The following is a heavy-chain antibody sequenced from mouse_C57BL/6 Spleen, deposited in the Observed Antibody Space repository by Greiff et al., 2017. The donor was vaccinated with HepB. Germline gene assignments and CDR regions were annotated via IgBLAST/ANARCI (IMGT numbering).Heavy chain of an antibody. Sequence: VESEGGLVQPGSSMKLSCTASGFTFSDYYMAWVRQVPEKGLEWVANINYDGSSTYYLDSLKSRFIISRDNAKNILYLQMSSLKSEDTATYYCAREDYSKAMDYWGQGTSVTVSS. CDR1: GFTFSDYY. CDR3: AREDYSKAMDY. D-gene: IGHD2-5*01. J-gene: IGHJ4*01. V-gene: IGHV5-16*01. CDR2: INYDGSST.